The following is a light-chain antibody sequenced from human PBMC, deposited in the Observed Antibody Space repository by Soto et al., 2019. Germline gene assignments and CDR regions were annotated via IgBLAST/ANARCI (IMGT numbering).Light chain of an antibody. Sequence: IQITPSPSSLSASVGDRVTLTFRASQGIRNDLGWYQQKPGKAPKLLIYAASSLQSGVPSRFSGSGSGTDFTLTISSLQPEDFATYYCLQDYNYPRTFGGGTKVDI. CDR1: QGIRND. CDR3: LQDYNYPRT. J-gene: IGKJ4*01. V-gene: IGKV1-6*01. CDR2: AAS.